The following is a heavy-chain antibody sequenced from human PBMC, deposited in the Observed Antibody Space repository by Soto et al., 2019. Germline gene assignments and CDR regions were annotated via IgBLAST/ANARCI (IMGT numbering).Heavy chain of an antibody. CDR1: GFTFGTTD. CDR2: IDGSGGIT. D-gene: IGHD3-10*01. J-gene: IGHJ5*02. Sequence: QLLQSGGGLVQPGGSLTLSCAASGFTFGTTDMSWVRQAPGEGLEWVSTIDGSGGITYYADSVKGRFTTSRDNSRNTVYPQLNRVRGDDTALYYCVKHSGSFNTWGQGALVTVYS. CDR3: VKHSGSFNT. V-gene: IGHV3-23*01.